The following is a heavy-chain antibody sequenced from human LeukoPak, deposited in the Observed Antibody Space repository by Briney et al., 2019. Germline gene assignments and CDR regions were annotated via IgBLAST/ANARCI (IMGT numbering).Heavy chain of an antibody. CDR1: GFTFSSYG. V-gene: IGHV3-33*05. D-gene: IGHD1-7*01. CDR3: ARWNSNWFDP. Sequence: GGSLGLSCAASGFTFSSYGLHWVRQAPGKGLEWVTGISYDGSNKHYSESVKGRLTISRDNSKNTLDLQMNSLTAEDTAVYYCARWNSNWFDPWGQGTLATVSS. CDR2: ISYDGSNK. J-gene: IGHJ5*02.